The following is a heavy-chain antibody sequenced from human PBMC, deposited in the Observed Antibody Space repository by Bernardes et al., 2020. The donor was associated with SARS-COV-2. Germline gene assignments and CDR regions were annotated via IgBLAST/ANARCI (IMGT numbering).Heavy chain of an antibody. CDR2: IYYSGST. Sequence: SETLSLTCTVSGGSISSSRYYWGWVRQPPGKGLEWIGSIYYSGSTYYNPSLKSRVTISVDTSKNQFSLKLSSVTAADTAVYYCARQRGSITMIVVVQNWFDPWCQGTLVTVSS. J-gene: IGHJ5*02. V-gene: IGHV4-39*01. CDR3: ARQRGSITMIVVVQNWFDP. CDR1: GGSISSSRYY. D-gene: IGHD3-22*01.